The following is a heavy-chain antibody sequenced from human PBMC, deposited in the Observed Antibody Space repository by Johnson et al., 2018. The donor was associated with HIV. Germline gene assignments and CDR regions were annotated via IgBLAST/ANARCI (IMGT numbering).Heavy chain of an antibody. J-gene: IGHJ3*02. CDR3: AKDLRVYTCDAFDI. CDR2: IRYDGSSK. CDR1: AFNFNTYG. V-gene: IGHV3-30*02. Sequence: QMQLVESGGGVVQPGGSLRLSCAASAFNFNTYGMDWVRQAPGKGLEWVAFIRYDGSSKYYADSVKGRFTISRDNSKNTLYLQMNSLRAEDTAVYYCAKDLRVYTCDAFDIWGQGTMVTVSS. D-gene: IGHD5/OR15-5a*01.